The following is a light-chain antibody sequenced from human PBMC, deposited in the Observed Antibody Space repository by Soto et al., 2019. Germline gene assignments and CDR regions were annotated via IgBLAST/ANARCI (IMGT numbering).Light chain of an antibody. CDR2: AAS. Sequence: AIRMTQSPSSLSASTGDRVTITCRASQGISSYLAWYQQKPGKAPKLLIYAASTLQSGVPSRFSGSGSGTDFTLTIRSLQPEDFATYYCQQSYTAPLTFGGGTKVDI. J-gene: IGKJ4*01. V-gene: IGKV1-8*01. CDR1: QGISSY. CDR3: QQSYTAPLT.